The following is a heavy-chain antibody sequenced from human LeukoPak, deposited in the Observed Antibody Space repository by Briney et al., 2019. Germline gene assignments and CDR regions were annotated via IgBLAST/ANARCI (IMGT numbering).Heavy chain of an antibody. CDR3: APTSEAYTSNWSV. J-gene: IGHJ4*02. CDR1: GYRFTDDY. D-gene: IGHD3-16*01. Sequence: GGSVKVSCKTSGYRFTDDYIHWVRQAPGQGLEWMGWINPDTDFTNYAPKFRGRVIMTRDTSISTAYMEVRRLTFDDTAIYYCAPTSEAYTSNWSVWGQGTLVTVSP. CDR2: INPDTDFT. V-gene: IGHV1-2*02.